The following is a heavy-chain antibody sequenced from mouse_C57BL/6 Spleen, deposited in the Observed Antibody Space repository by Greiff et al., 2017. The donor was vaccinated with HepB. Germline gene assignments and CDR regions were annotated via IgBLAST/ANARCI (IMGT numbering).Heavy chain of an antibody. CDR2: INPSSGYT. Sequence: VQLQQSGAELAKPGASVKLSCKASGYTFTSYWMHWVKQRPGQGLEWFGYINPSSGYTKYNQKFKDKATLTADKSSSTACMQLSSLSYEDSAVYYCARPYSNYFDYWGQGTTLTVSS. D-gene: IGHD2-5*01. J-gene: IGHJ2*01. V-gene: IGHV1-7*01. CDR3: ARPYSNYFDY. CDR1: GYTFTSYW.